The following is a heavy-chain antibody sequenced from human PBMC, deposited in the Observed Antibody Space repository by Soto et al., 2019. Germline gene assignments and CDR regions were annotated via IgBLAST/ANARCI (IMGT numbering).Heavy chain of an antibody. V-gene: IGHV5-10-1*01. CDR3: ERHEVRRFVVGKPVVPIAGMDV. D-gene: IGHD2-15*01. CDR2: IHPSDSYT. CDR1: GYSFTNYW. Sequence: PGESLKISWKGSGYSFTNYWISWVRQMPGKGLEWMWRIHPSDSYTNYSPSFQGHVTISADMSISTACLRWSSLNASDTTLYYCERHEVRRFVVGKPVVPIAGMDVWGQWTAVT. J-gene: IGHJ6*01.